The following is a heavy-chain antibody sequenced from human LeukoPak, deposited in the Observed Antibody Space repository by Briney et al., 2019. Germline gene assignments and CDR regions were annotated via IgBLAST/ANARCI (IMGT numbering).Heavy chain of an antibody. V-gene: IGHV3-30*18. J-gene: IGHJ4*02. CDR3: AKGDPWELRLLWDY. CDR1: GFTFSSYG. Sequence: PGRSLRLSCAASGFTFSSYGMHWVRQAPGKGLEWVAVISYDGSNKYYADSVKGRFTISRDNSKNTLYLQMNSLRAEDTAVYYCAKGDPWELRLLWDYWGQGTLVTVSS. D-gene: IGHD2-15*01. CDR2: ISYDGSNK.